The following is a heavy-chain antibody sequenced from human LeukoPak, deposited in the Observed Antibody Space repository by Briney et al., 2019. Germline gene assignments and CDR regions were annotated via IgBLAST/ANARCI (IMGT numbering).Heavy chain of an antibody. J-gene: IGHJ4*02. V-gene: IGHV3-7*05. Sequence: PGGSLRLSCAASGFTFSSSWMNWVRQAPGKGLEWVANIKPDGSEKFYVDSVKGRFTISRDNAKNSLYLQMNSLRAEDTAMYYCAFYGHWGQGTLVTVSS. CDR2: IKPDGSEK. CDR3: AFYGH. D-gene: IGHD3-16*01. CDR1: GFTFSSSW.